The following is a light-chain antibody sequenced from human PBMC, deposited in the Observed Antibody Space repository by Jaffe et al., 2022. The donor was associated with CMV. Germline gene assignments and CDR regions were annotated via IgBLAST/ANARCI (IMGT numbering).Light chain of an antibody. Sequence: DIQMTQSPSSVSASVGDRVAITCRASQGVTTWLAWYQQKAGQAPKLLISGASTLQSGVPSRFSGGGSGTEFTLTISSLQAEDFATYYCQQTNKFPITFGQGTRLEIK. J-gene: IGKJ5*01. CDR1: QGVTTW. CDR3: QQTNKFPIT. V-gene: IGKV1-12*01. CDR2: GAS.